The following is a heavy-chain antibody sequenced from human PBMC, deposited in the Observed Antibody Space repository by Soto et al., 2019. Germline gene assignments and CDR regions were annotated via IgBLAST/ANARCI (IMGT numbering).Heavy chain of an antibody. D-gene: IGHD2-2*01. CDR1: GGSISSYY. V-gene: IGHV4-59*01. J-gene: IGHJ4*02. Sequence: QVQLQESGPGLVKPSETLSLTCTVSGGSISSYYWSWIRQPPGKGLEWIGYIYYSGSTNYNPSLKGRSTISVDTSKTQSSLRLSSVTAADTAGYYCARGKDRVAMPPGYWGQGTLVPVSS. CDR2: IYYSGST. CDR3: ARGKDRVAMPPGY.